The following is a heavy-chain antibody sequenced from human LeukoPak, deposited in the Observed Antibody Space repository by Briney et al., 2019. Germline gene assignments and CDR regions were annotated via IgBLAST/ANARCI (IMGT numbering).Heavy chain of an antibody. CDR1: GLNFDVSA. CDR3: AKESGKFDY. J-gene: IGHJ4*02. Sequence: PGGSLRLSCVASGLNFDVSAMHWVRQAPGKGLEWVSLICADGGSTFSADSVKGRFSISRDNSKNSLYLQMNSLRSEDTAMYYCAKESGKFDYWGQGTLVAVSS. CDR2: ICADGGST. V-gene: IGHV3-43*02.